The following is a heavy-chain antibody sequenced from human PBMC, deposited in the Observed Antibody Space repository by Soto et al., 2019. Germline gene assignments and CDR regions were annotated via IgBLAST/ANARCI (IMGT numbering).Heavy chain of an antibody. V-gene: IGHV3-23*01. J-gene: IGHJ6*02. Sequence: GGSLRLSCAASGFTFSSYAMSWVRQAPGKGLEWVSAISGSGGSTYYADSVKGRFTISRDNSKNTLYLQMNSLRAEDTAVYYCAKDWGYCISTSCYASYYGMDVWGQGTTVTVSS. CDR3: AKDWGYCISTSCYASYYGMDV. CDR1: GFTFSSYA. CDR2: ISGSGGST. D-gene: IGHD2-2*01.